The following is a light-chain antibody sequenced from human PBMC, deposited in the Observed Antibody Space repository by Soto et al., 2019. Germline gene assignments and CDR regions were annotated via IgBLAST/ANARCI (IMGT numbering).Light chain of an antibody. CDR3: QSYDSMLSRYV. Sequence: QSVLTQPPSVSGAPGQRVTISCTGGGSNIGAPFPVHWYQQLPGAAHKLLIYYNNNRPSGVPDRFSASKSASSASLAITGLQAEDEADYYCQSYDSMLSRYVFGTGTKVTVL. CDR2: YNN. J-gene: IGLJ1*01. V-gene: IGLV1-40*01. CDR1: GSNIGAPFP.